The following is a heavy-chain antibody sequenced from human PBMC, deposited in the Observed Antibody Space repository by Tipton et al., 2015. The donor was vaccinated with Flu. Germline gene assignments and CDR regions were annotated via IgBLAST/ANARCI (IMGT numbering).Heavy chain of an antibody. CDR3: TRDPSSTLTATRFDP. Sequence: TLSLTCTVSGGSISSVTYYWGWIRQPPGKGLEWIGNIYYSGNTYYNPSLKSRVTISVDRSKNQLSLKLNSVTAADTAVYYCTRDPSSTLTATRFDPWGQGTRVTVSS. J-gene: IGHJ5*02. CDR2: IYYSGNT. V-gene: IGHV4-39*07. D-gene: IGHD2-21*02. CDR1: GGSISSVTYY.